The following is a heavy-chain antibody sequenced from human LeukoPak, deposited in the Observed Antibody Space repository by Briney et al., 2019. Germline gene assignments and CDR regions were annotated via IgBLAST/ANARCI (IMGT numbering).Heavy chain of an antibody. D-gene: IGHD6-13*01. CDR1: GFTVSSNY. V-gene: IGHV3-66*02. CDR2: IYSGGST. J-gene: IGHJ4*02. Sequence: GGSLRLSCAASGFTVSSNYMSWVRQAPGKGLEGVSVIYSGGSTYYADSVKGRFTISRDNSKNTLYLQMNSLRAEDTAVYYCARVGSSWDFDYWGQGTLVTVPS. CDR3: ARVGSSWDFDY.